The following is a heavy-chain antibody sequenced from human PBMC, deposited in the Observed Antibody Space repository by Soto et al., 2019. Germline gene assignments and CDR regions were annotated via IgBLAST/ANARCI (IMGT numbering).Heavy chain of an antibody. D-gene: IGHD3-9*01. CDR2: IYPGDSDT. V-gene: IGHV5-51*01. CDR1: GYIFTSYW. Sequence: GESLKISCKGSGYIFTSYWIGWVRQMPGKGLEWMGIIYPGDSDTRYSPSFQGQVTISADKSISTAYLQWSSLKASDTAMYYCERGEGLQELRYFALDYWGQGNLVPVSS. CDR3: ERGEGLQELRYFALDY. J-gene: IGHJ4*02.